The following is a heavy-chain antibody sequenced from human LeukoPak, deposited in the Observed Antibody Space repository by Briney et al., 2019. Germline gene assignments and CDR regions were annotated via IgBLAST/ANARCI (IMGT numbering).Heavy chain of an antibody. D-gene: IGHD6-19*01. CDR1: GYTFTSYD. CDR2: MNPNSGNA. V-gene: IGHV1-8*01. CDR3: ARSYSSGWYDFDY. Sequence: ASVKVSCKASGYTFTSYDINWVRQATGQGLEWMGWMNPNSGNAGYAQKFQGRVTMTRNTSISTAYMELSSLRSEDTAVYYCARSYSSGWYDFDYWGQGTLVTVSS. J-gene: IGHJ4*02.